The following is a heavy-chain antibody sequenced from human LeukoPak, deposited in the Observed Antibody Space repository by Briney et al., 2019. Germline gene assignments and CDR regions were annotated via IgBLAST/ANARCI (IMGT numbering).Heavy chain of an antibody. CDR2: IWYDGSNK. CDR1: GFTFSSYG. J-gene: IGHJ4*02. V-gene: IGHV3-33*01. Sequence: GGSLRLSCAASGFTFSSYGMHWVRQAPGKGLEWVAVIWYDGSNKYYADSVKGRFTISRDNSKNTLYLQMNSLRAEDTAVYYCARGSYSSSWYWGFDYWGQGTLVTVSP. CDR3: ARGSYSSSWYWGFDY. D-gene: IGHD6-13*01.